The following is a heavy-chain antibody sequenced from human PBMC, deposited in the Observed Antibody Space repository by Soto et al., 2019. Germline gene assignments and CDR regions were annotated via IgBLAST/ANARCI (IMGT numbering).Heavy chain of an antibody. Sequence: GGSLRLSCVASGFTFDDFSMHWVRLAPGKGLEWVSGISWNNGRIYYADSVRGRFTISRDNAQNSLYLEMNSLRADDTALYYCAKGSETYYFYGMDVWGQGTTVTVSS. V-gene: IGHV3-9*01. D-gene: IGHD3-10*01. CDR2: ISWNNGRI. J-gene: IGHJ6*02. CDR1: GFTFDDFS. CDR3: AKGSETYYFYGMDV.